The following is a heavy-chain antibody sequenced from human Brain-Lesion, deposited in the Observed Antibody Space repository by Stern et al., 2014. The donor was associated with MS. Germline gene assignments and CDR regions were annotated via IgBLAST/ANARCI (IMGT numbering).Heavy chain of an antibody. J-gene: IGHJ3*02. CDR2: ISGSGGST. V-gene: IGHV3-23*04. D-gene: IGHD3-16*02. CDR3: AKGVWGSYLNAFDM. Sequence: VQLVESGGGFVQPGGSLRLSCAASGFRFRSYAMSWVRQTPGKGLEWVSGISGSGGSTYYADSVKGRFTISRDKSKNTLFLQMNSLRAEDTAVYYCAKGVWGSYLNAFDMWGQGTMVTVSS. CDR1: GFRFRSYA.